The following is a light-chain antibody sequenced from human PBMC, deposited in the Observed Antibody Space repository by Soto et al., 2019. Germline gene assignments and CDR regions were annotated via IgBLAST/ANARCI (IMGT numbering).Light chain of an antibody. CDR1: SGHSYYA. V-gene: IGLV4-69*01. CDR3: QTWGTGGVV. J-gene: IGLJ2*01. CDR2: LNSDGSH. Sequence: QLVLTQSPSASASLGASVKLTCTLSSGHSYYAIAWHQQQPEKGPRYLMKLNSDGSHSKGDGIPDRFSGSSSGAERYLTISHLQSEDEADDYCQTWGTGGVVFGGGSEVTVL.